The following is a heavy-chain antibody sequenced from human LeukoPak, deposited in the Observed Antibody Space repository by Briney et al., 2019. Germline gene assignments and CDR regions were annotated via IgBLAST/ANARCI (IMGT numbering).Heavy chain of an antibody. J-gene: IGHJ2*01. CDR1: GFTFSNAW. CDR3: TTVLSGWYDWYFDL. D-gene: IGHD6-19*01. CDR2: IKSKTDGGTT. Sequence: KPGGSLRLSCAASGFTFSNAWMSWVRQAPGKGLEWVGRIKSKTDGGTTDYAAPVKGRFTISRDDSKNTLYLQMNSLKTEDTAVYYCTTVLSGWYDWYFDLWGRGTLVTVSS. V-gene: IGHV3-15*01.